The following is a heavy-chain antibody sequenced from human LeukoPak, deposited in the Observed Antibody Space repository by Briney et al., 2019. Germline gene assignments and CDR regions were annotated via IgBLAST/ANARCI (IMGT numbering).Heavy chain of an antibody. CDR3: TTDRGLYDSSGYYYFATDI. CDR2: IKSKSDGGTT. D-gene: IGHD3-22*01. Sequence: GGSLRLSCAASGFTFSNAWMNWVRQAPGKGLEWVGRIKSKSDGGTTDYAAPVKGRFTISRDDSKNTLFLQMNSLKTEDTAVYYCTTDRGLYDSSGYYYFATDILGQGTMVTVSS. CDR1: GFTFSNAW. V-gene: IGHV3-15*01. J-gene: IGHJ3*02.